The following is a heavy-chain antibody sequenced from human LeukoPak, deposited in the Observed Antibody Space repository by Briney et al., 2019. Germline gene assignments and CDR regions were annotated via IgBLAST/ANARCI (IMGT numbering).Heavy chain of an antibody. Sequence: ASVKVSCKASGYTFTSYGISWVRQAPGQGLEWMGWISAYNGNTNYAQKLQGRVTMTTDTSTSTAYLELRSLRSDDTAVYCCARVVGGLYYYYGMDVWGQGTTVTVPS. CDR3: ARVVGGLYYYYGMDV. J-gene: IGHJ6*02. D-gene: IGHD4-23*01. CDR1: GYTFTSYG. CDR2: ISAYNGNT. V-gene: IGHV1-18*01.